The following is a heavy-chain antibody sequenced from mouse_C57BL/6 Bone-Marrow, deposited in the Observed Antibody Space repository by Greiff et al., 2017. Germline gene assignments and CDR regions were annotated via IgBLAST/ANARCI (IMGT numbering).Heavy chain of an antibody. D-gene: IGHD3-2*02. CDR3: ATDSSGYRVYFDY. Sequence: QVQLQQSGAELARPGASVKLSCKASGYTFTSYGISWVKQRTGQGLEWIGEIYPRSGNTYYNEKFKGKATLTADKSSSTAYMELRSLSSEDSAVYFCATDSSGYRVYFDYWGQGTTLTVSS. CDR1: GYTFTSYG. V-gene: IGHV1-81*01. J-gene: IGHJ2*01. CDR2: IYPRSGNT.